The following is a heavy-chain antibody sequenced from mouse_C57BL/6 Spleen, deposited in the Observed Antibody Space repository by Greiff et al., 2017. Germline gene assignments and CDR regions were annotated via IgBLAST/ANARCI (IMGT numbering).Heavy chain of an antibody. CDR3: ARDHYRDFDY. Sequence: EVQLQQSGPGLVKPSQSLSLTCSVTGYSITSGYYWNWIRQFPGNKLEWMGYISYDGSNNYNPSLKNRISITRDTSKNQFFLKLNSVTTEDTATYYCARDHYRDFDYWGQGTTLTVSS. CDR2: ISYDGSN. J-gene: IGHJ2*01. V-gene: IGHV3-6*01. D-gene: IGHD2-14*01. CDR1: GYSITSGYY.